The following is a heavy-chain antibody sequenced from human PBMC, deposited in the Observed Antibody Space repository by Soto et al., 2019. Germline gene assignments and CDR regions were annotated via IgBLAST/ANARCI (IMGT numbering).Heavy chain of an antibody. CDR2: IIPIFGTA. CDR3: ARKGTSITIFGVASGGYYYYGMDV. V-gene: IGHV1-69*13. J-gene: IGHJ6*02. CDR1: GGTFSSYA. D-gene: IGHD3-3*01. Sequence: ASVKVSCKASGGTFSSYAISWVRQAPGQGLEWMGGIIPIFGTANYAQKFQGRVTITADESTSTAYMELSSLRSEDTAVYYCARKGTSITIFGVASGGYYYYGMDVWGQGTTVTVSS.